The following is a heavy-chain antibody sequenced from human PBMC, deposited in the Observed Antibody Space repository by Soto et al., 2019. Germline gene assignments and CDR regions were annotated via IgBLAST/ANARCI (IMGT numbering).Heavy chain of an antibody. J-gene: IGHJ6*02. CDR1: GFTFSSYA. V-gene: IGHV3-23*01. D-gene: IGHD2-15*01. CDR2: ISGSGGST. Sequence: GGSLRLPCAASGFTFSSYAMSWVRQAPGKGQEWVSAISGSGGSTYYADSVKGRFTISRDNSKNTLYLQMNSLRAGDTAVYYCAKDTLGYCSGGSCPPGDYYGMDVWGQGTTVTVSS. CDR3: AKDTLGYCSGGSCPPGDYYGMDV.